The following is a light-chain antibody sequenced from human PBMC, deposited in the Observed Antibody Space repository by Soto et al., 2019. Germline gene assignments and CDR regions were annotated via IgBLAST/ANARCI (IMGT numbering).Light chain of an antibody. Sequence: QSVLTQPASVSGSPGQSITISCTGTSSDVGGYNYVSWYQQHPGKAPKLMIYEVSNRPSGVSNRFSGSKPGNTASLTISGLQAEDEADYYCSSYTSSSTHWVFGGGTKLTVL. CDR2: EVS. J-gene: IGLJ3*02. CDR3: SSYTSSSTHWV. CDR1: SSDVGGYNY. V-gene: IGLV2-14*01.